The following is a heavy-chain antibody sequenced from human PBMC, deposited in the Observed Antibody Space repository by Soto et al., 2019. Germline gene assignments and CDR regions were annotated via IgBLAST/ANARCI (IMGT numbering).Heavy chain of an antibody. CDR2: ISYNATNK. D-gene: IGHD3-22*01. CDR1: GFTFSSYG. Sequence: QVQLVESGGGVVQPGRSLSLSCAASGFTFSSYGMHWVRRAPGKGLEWVSLISYNATNKYYADSVKGRFTISRDNSKNTMYMQMTSLRVEVPGMYDCAKDTYYGDRGGYHRDNWGEGALVTVSS. J-gene: IGHJ4*02. V-gene: IGHV3-30*18. CDR3: AKDTYYGDRGGYHRDN.